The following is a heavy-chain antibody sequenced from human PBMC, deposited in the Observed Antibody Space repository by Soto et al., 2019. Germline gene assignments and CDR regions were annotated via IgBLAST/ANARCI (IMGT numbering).Heavy chain of an antibody. CDR2: IHAGNGNT. V-gene: IGHV1-3*01. CDR1: GYTFTSYA. D-gene: IGHD1-26*01. CDR3: ERGYPCELGFDP. J-gene: IGHJ5*02. Sequence: QVQLVQSGAEVKKPGASVKVSCKASGYTFTSYAMHWVRQAPGQRLEWMGWIHAGNGNTNYSQKFQGRVTITRDTSASTADMELSSLRSEDTAVYYCERGYPCELGFDPWGQGTLVTVSS.